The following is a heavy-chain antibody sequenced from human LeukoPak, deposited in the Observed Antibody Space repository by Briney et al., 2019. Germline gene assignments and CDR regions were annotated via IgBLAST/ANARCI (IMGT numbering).Heavy chain of an antibody. V-gene: IGHV3-7*01. D-gene: IGHD3-10*01. J-gene: IGHJ6*02. CDR2: IKQDGSEK. CDR3: ARDLWFGRNYYYYGMDV. Sequence: GGSLRLSCAASGFTFSTYWMSWVRQAPGKGLEWVANIKQDGSEKDYVDSVKGRFTISRDNAKNSLYLQMNSLSAEDTAVYYCARDLWFGRNYYYYGMDVWGQGTTVTVSS. CDR1: GFTFSTYW.